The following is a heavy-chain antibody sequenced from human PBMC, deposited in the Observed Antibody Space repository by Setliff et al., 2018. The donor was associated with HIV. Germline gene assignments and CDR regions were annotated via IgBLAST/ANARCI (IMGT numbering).Heavy chain of an antibody. J-gene: IGHJ4*02. CDR3: AREFCTHGVCYEYYLDY. V-gene: IGHV4-39*07. CDR1: GGSISSNSFY. D-gene: IGHD2-8*01. CDR2: IYYSGST. Sequence: SETLSLTCTVSGGSISSNSFYWGGIRQPPGKGLEWIGSIYYSGSTYYNPSLKSRVTISVDTSKNQFSLKLYSVTAADTAVYYCAREFCTHGVCYEYYLDYWGQGTLVTVSS.